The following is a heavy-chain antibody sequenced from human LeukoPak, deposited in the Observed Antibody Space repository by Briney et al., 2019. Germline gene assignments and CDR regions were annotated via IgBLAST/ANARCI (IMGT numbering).Heavy chain of an antibody. D-gene: IGHD2-15*01. CDR1: GFTFRTYA. CDR3: ATHLLGYCSDDRCYSDDQPFDD. Sequence: GGSLRLSRAASGFTFRTYAMSWVRQAPGKGLEWVSFISGGGGSTHLADSVKGRFIISRDNSKNTVFLQMNNLRAEDTAIYYCATHLLGYCSDDRCYSDDQPFDDWGQGTLVTVSS. V-gene: IGHV3-23*01. CDR2: ISGGGGST. J-gene: IGHJ4*02.